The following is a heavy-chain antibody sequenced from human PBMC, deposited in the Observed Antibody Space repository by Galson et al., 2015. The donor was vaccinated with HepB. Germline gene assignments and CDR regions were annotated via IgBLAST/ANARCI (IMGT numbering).Heavy chain of an antibody. CDR2: ISSSSSTI. J-gene: IGHJ4*02. CDR3: ASWGLLWLRGASDY. D-gene: IGHD5-18*01. Sequence: LRLSCAASGFTFSSYSMNWVRQAPGKGLEWVSYISSSSSTIYYADSVKGRFTISRDNAKNSLYLQMNSLGAEDTAVYYSASWGLLWLRGASDYWGQGTLVTVSS. V-gene: IGHV3-48*04. CDR1: GFTFSSYS.